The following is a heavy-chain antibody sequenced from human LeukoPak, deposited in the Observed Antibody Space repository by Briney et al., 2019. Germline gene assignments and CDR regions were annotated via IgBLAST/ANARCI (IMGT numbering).Heavy chain of an antibody. CDR3: ARHGRAVMNVWFDP. D-gene: IGHD1-26*01. V-gene: IGHV1-18*01. CDR2: ISVYSGNT. J-gene: IGHJ5*02. CDR1: GYTFTNHD. Sequence: ASVKVACKASGYTFTNHDISWVRQAPGQGLEWMGWISVYSGNTNYAQDFQGRVTMTTDTSTSTAYMELRSLRADDTAAYYCARHGRAVMNVWFDPWGQGTLVSVSS.